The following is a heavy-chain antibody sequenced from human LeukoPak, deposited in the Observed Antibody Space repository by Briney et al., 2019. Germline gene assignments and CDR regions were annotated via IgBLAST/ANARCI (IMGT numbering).Heavy chain of an antibody. CDR3: ARGIAEAAVTKFDY. CDR2: TYPRDSNT. J-gene: IGHJ4*02. CDR1: GHSFPKYW. Sequence: GQPLPISSTGPGHSFPKYWTGWARPMPGNGLERMGLTYPRDSNTTYSPPFQGPVTLSADKSISTAYLQWSSLKASDTAIYYCARGIAEAAVTKFDYWGQGTLVTVSS. D-gene: IGHD6-13*01. V-gene: IGHV5-51*01.